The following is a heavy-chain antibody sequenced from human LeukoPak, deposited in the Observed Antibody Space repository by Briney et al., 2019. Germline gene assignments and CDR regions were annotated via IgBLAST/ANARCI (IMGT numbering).Heavy chain of an antibody. V-gene: IGHV4-59*08. D-gene: IGHD2-2*01. CDR2: IYHSGST. CDR1: GGSISSYY. J-gene: IGHJ4*02. CDR3: ASTFTFGYCSSTSCTDY. Sequence: SETLSLTCTVSGGSISSYYWSWIRQPPGKGLEWIGSIYHSGSTYYNPSLKSRVTISVDTSKNQFSLKLSSVTAADTAVYYCASTFTFGYCSSTSCTDYWGQGTLVTVSS.